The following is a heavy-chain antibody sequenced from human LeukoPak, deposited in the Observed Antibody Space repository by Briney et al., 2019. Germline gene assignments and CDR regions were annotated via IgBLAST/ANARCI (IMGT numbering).Heavy chain of an antibody. Sequence: PGGSLRLSCAASGFTFSTYGMHWVRQAPGKGLEWVALISYDGSNKYYADSVKGRFTISRDNSKNTLYLQMNSLRAEDTAVYYCARVLEVGATPLGYWGQGTLVTVSS. CDR3: ARVLEVGATPLGY. CDR2: ISYDGSNK. V-gene: IGHV3-30*03. CDR1: GFTFSTYG. D-gene: IGHD1-26*01. J-gene: IGHJ4*02.